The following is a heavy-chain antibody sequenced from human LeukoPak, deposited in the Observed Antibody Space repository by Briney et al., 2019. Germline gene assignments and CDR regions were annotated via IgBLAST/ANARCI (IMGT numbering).Heavy chain of an antibody. V-gene: IGHV3-7*01. CDR3: AKDVTAMGYPYYFDR. CDR2: INQDGSEN. Sequence: GGSLRLSCAASGFSFSTYWMSWVRQAPGKGLEWVANINQDGSENYYVDSVKGRFTISRDNAKNSLSLQMNSLRAEDTAVYYCAKDVTAMGYPYYFDRWGQGTLVTVSS. CDR1: GFSFSTYW. D-gene: IGHD5-18*01. J-gene: IGHJ4*02.